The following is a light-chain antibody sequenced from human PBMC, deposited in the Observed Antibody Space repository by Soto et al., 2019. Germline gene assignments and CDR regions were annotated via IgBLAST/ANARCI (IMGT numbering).Light chain of an antibody. Sequence: QSVLAQPPSVSEAPRQRVTISCSGSSSNIGNNAVNWYQQRPGKAPKLLIYYDELLPSGVSDRCSGSKSGTSASLAISGLQSEDEADYYCAAWDDSLNGLVFGTGTKVTVL. CDR2: YDE. CDR3: AAWDDSLNGLV. V-gene: IGLV1-36*01. CDR1: SSNIGNNA. J-gene: IGLJ1*01.